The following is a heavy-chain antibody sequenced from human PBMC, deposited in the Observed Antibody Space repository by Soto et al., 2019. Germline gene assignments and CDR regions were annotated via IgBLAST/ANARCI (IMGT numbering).Heavy chain of an antibody. CDR1: GFTFSSYS. J-gene: IGHJ6*02. CDR2: ISSSSSYI. Sequence: WGSLRLSCAASGFTFSSYSMNWVRQAPGKGLEWVSSISSSSSYIYYADSVKGRFTISRDNAKNSLYLQMNSLRAEDTAVYYCARNIVGATTEPYYYYYGMDVWGQGTTVTVSS. V-gene: IGHV3-21*01. CDR3: ARNIVGATTEPYYYYYGMDV. D-gene: IGHD1-26*01.